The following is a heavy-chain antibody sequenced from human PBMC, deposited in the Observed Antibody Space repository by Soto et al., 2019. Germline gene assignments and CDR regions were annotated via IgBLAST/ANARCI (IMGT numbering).Heavy chain of an antibody. D-gene: IGHD2-15*01. Sequence: QVQLVESGGGVVQPGRSLRLSCAASGFTFSSYGMHWVRQAPGKGLEWVAVISYDGSNKYYADSVKGRFTISRDNSKNTLDLQMNSLRAEDTAVYYCAKEQEGPGGYWGQGTLVTVSS. CDR2: ISYDGSNK. V-gene: IGHV3-30*18. CDR1: GFTFSSYG. J-gene: IGHJ4*02. CDR3: AKEQEGPGGY.